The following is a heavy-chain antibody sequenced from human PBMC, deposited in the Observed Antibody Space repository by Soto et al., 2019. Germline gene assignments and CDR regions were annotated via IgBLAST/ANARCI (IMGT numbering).Heavy chain of an antibody. CDR1: GVSISSGGYY. CDR2: IYYSGST. CDR3: ARESVGYNWFEP. D-gene: IGHD2-15*01. V-gene: IGHV4-31*03. J-gene: IGHJ5*02. Sequence: SETLSLTCTFSGVSISSGGYYWSWIRQHPGKGLEWIGYIYYSGSTYYNPSLKSRVTISVDTSKNQFSLKLSSVTAADTAVYYCARESVGYNWFEPWGQGTLVTVSS.